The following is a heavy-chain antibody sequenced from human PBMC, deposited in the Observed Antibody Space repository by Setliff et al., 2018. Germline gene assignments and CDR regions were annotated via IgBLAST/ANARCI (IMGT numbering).Heavy chain of an antibody. J-gene: IGHJ4*02. CDR3: ARGGTYRYFDY. CDR1: GASVSSHY. Sequence: NPSETLSLTCNVSGASVSSHYWDWIRQPPGKGLEWIGYVYYSGTAYYNPSLKSRVTVIVDTSKNQFSLMLTSVTAADTAIYYCARGGTYRYFDYWGQGTLVTVSS. V-gene: IGHV4-59*02. CDR2: VYYSGTA.